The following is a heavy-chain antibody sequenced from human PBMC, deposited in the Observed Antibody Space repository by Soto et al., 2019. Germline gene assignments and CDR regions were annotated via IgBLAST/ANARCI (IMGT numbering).Heavy chain of an antibody. D-gene: IGHD2-15*01. CDR3: ARDKGRSPLDY. V-gene: IGHV3-48*01. CDR1: GFTFDDYG. Sequence: PGGSLRLSCAASGFTFDDYGMSWVRQAPGKGLEWVSYISSSSSTIYYADSVKGRFTISRDNAKNSLYLQMNSLRAEDTAVYYCARDKGRSPLDYWGQGTLVTVSS. CDR2: ISSSSSTI. J-gene: IGHJ4*02.